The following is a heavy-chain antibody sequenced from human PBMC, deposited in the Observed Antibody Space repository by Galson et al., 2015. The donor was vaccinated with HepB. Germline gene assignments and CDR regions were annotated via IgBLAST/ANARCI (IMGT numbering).Heavy chain of an antibody. Sequence: SLRLSRAASGFTLTTYPMNWVRQAPGKGLEWVSTISTTGATTYYADSVQGRFTISRDQSKNTLYLQMNSLRAEDTAVYYCARRDLVGATRSWGTFDIWGQGTMVTVSS. J-gene: IGHJ3*02. D-gene: IGHD1-26*01. CDR3: ARRDLVGATRSWGTFDI. CDR1: GFTLTTYP. V-gene: IGHV3-23*01. CDR2: ISTTGATT.